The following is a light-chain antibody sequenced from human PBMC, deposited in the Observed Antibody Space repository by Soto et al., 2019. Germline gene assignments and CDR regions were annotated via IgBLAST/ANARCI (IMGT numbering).Light chain of an antibody. J-gene: IGLJ2*01. CDR1: SSNIGSNT. CDR3: AAWDDCRNGREV. CDR2: SNN. Sequence: QSVLTQPPSASGTPGQRVTISCSGSSSNIGSNTVNWYQQLPGTAPKLLIYSNNQRPSGVPDRFSGSKSGTSASLPISGLQSEDEADYYYAAWDDCRNGREVFGGGTKLTVL. V-gene: IGLV1-44*01.